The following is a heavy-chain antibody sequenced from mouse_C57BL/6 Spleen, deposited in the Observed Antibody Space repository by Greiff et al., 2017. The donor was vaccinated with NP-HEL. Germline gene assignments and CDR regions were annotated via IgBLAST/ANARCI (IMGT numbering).Heavy chain of an antibody. J-gene: IGHJ3*01. V-gene: IGHV5-9*01. D-gene: IGHD3-3*01. CDR1: GFTFSSYT. CDR3: ARGPRRIAY. Sequence: EVKVEESGGGLVKPGGSLKLSCAASGFTFSSYTMSWVRQTPEKRLEWVATISGGGGNTYYPDSVKGRFTISRDNAKNTLYLQMSSLRSEDTALDYCARGPRRIAYWGQGTLVTVSA. CDR2: ISGGGGNT.